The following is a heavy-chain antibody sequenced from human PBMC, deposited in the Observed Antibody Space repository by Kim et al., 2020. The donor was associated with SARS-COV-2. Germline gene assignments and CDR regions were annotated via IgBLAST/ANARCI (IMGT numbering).Heavy chain of an antibody. J-gene: IGHJ3*01. CDR2: INTNHGNP. D-gene: IGHD6-19*01. Sequence: ASVKVSCKGSGYIFTSYAVNWVRQAPGQGLEWMGWINTNHGNPTYAQGFTGRFFLSSDTSVTTAYLELGGLKAADTAVYFCAVASAKFVDAFDVWGQGTMVTVS. CDR3: AVASAKFVDAFDV. V-gene: IGHV7-4-1*01. CDR1: GYIFTSYA.